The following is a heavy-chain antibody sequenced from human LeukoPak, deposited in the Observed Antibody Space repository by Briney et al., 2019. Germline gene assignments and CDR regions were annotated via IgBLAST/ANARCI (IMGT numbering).Heavy chain of an antibody. V-gene: IGHV3-30*02. Sequence: GGSLRLSCEASGFTFSDFGLHWVRQAPGKGLEWVAFIRSEENKIYYLASVRGRFTISRDNSKNTLFLQMSSLRHEDTAVYYCARGAGTYYGTDTFDLRGQGTMVTVSS. CDR2: IRSEENKI. CDR3: ARGAGTYYGTDTFDL. D-gene: IGHD1-26*01. J-gene: IGHJ3*01. CDR1: GFTFSDFG.